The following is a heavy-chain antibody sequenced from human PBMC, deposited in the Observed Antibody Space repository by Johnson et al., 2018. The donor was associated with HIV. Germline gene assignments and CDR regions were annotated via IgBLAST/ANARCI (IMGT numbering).Heavy chain of an antibody. CDR1: GFTFSSYG. D-gene: IGHD2-2*01. Sequence: QVQLVESGGGVVQPGRSLRLSCAASGFTFSSYGMHWVRQAPGKGLEWVAVIWYDGSNKYYADSVKGRFTISRDNSKNTLYLQMNSLGAEDTAVYYSAREVPGKAFDIWGQGTMVTVSS. J-gene: IGHJ3*02. CDR2: IWYDGSNK. CDR3: AREVPGKAFDI. V-gene: IGHV3-30*19.